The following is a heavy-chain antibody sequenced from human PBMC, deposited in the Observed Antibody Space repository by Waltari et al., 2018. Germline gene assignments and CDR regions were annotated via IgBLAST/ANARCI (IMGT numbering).Heavy chain of an antibody. CDR1: GFTFSDSA. D-gene: IGHD1-1*01. V-gene: IGHV3-30*02. CDR2: IRYDASDI. J-gene: IGHJ3*01. CDR3: AKVGVGLTTWYPFDV. Sequence: QVHLVDSGGGVVQPGGSLRLSCAASGFTFSDSAMHWVRQAPGKGLEWVAFIRYDASDIYYRDSVKGRFTISRDNSKNTLFLQMSSLRPEDTAVYYCAKVGVGLTTWYPFDVWGQGTMVTVSS.